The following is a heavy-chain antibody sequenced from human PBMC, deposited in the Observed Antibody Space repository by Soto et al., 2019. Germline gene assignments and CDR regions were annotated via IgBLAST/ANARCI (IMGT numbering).Heavy chain of an antibody. CDR1: GGSLSNYG. V-gene: IGHV1-69*12. D-gene: IGHD4-17*01. CDR3: AGGDAGKVVVTTCYGVDV. J-gene: IGHJ6*02. Sequence: QVQLVQSGAEVKKPGSSVKVSCKASGGSLSNYGISWVRQAPGQGLEWMGGIIPVFGMANYAQKFQGRVTITADETTSIVYMDVTSLRSADPAVCYCAGGDAGKVVVTTCYGVDVWGLGTAVTVSS. CDR2: IIPVFGMA.